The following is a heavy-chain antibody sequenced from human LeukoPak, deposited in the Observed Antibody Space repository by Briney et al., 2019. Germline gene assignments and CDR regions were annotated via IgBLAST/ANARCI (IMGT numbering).Heavy chain of an antibody. J-gene: IGHJ4*02. Sequence: KPGGSLRLSCAASGFTFSNAWMSWVRQAPGKGLEWLGRINSKTDGGTTDYAAPVKGRFTISRDDSKNTLYLQMNSLKTEDTAVYYCTTYPRYSYGYFVYWGQGTLVTVSS. CDR3: TTYPRYSYGYFVY. D-gene: IGHD5-18*01. CDR2: INSKTDGGTT. V-gene: IGHV3-15*01. CDR1: GFTFSNAW.